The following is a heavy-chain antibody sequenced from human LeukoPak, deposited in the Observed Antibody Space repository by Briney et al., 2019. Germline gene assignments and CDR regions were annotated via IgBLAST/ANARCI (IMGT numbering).Heavy chain of an antibody. CDR1: GGSISSYY. CDR3: ARRDLGYCSSTSCSGAFDI. CDR2: IYTSGST. D-gene: IGHD2-2*01. Sequence: SSETLSLTCTVSGGSISSYYWSWIRQPAGKGLEWIGRIYTSGSTNYNPSLKSRVTMSVDTSKNQFSLKLSSVTAADTAVYYCARRDLGYCSSTSCSGAFDIWGQGTMVTVSS. V-gene: IGHV4-4*07. J-gene: IGHJ3*02.